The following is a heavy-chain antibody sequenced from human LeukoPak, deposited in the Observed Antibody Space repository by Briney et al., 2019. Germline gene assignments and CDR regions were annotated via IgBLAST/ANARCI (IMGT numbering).Heavy chain of an antibody. D-gene: IGHD7-27*01. V-gene: IGHV3-23*01. CDR3: AKGTGDTAYYFDF. J-gene: IGHJ4*02. CDR1: GFTFSSYA. CDR2: IRVSGST. Sequence: GSLRLSCTTSGFTFSSYALSWVRQAPGKGLEWVSGIRVSGSTYYPDSVTGRFTISRDNSENMLYLQMSGLRAEDTAIYYCAKGTGDTAYYFDFWGQGVLVTVSS.